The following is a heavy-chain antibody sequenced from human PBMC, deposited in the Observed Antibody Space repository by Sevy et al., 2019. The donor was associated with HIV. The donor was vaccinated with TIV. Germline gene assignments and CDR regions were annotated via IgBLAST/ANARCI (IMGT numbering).Heavy chain of an antibody. Sequence: ASVKVSCKASGYTFTGYYMHWVRQAPGQGLEWMGWINPNSGGTNYAQKFQGRVTMTRDTSISTAYMELSRLRSDDTXXXXXXXXXXXXXXXXGRGNYWGQGTLVTVSS. D-gene: IGHD3-10*01. CDR1: GYTFTGYY. V-gene: IGHV1-2*02. CDR3: XXXXXXXXXXXGRGNY. J-gene: IGHJ4*02. CDR2: INPNSGGT.